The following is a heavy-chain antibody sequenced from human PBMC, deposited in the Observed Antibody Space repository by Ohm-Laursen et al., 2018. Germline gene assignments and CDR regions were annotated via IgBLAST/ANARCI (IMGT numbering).Heavy chain of an antibody. Sequence: GSLRLSCAASGFTLSSYDMSWVRQAPGKGLEWVSAISGSGGSTYYADSVKGRFTISRDNSKNTLYLQMNSLRAEDTAVYYCAKDPQVTYYDFWSGDYWGQGTLVTVSS. CDR3: AKDPQVTYYDFWSGDY. J-gene: IGHJ4*02. CDR2: ISGSGGST. CDR1: GFTLSSYD. V-gene: IGHV3-23*01. D-gene: IGHD3-3*01.